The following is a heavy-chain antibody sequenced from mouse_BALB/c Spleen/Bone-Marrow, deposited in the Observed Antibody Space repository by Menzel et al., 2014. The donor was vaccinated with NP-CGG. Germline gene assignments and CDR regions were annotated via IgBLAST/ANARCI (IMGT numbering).Heavy chain of an antibody. V-gene: IGHV2-9*02. D-gene: IGHD2-3*01. J-gene: IGHJ4*01. CDR3: ARDDDSYAMDY. Sequence: VKLMESGPGLVAPSQSLSITCTVSGFSLTSYSVRWVRQPPGKGLEWLGVIWAGGSTNYNSALMSRLSISKDNSKSQVFLKMSSLQTDDTAMFYCARDDDSYAMDYWGQGTSVTVSS. CDR1: GFSLTSYS. CDR2: IWAGGST.